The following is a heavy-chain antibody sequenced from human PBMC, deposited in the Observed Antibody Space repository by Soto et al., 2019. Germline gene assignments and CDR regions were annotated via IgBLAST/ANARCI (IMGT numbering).Heavy chain of an antibody. Sequence: QVQLQQSGPGLVKPSQTLSLTCAISGDSVSSNSAAWNWIRQSPSRGLEWLGRTYYRSKWYNDYAVSVKSRITIHPDTSKNQFSLQLNSVPPEDTAVYYCARDLFVLYSGYVDAFDIWGQGTMVTVSS. CDR2: TYYRSKWYN. J-gene: IGHJ3*02. V-gene: IGHV6-1*01. CDR1: GDSVSSNSAA. CDR3: ARDLFVLYSGYVDAFDI. D-gene: IGHD5-12*01.